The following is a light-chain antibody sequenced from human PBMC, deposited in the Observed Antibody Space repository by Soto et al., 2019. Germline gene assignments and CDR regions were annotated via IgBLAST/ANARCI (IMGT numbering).Light chain of an antibody. CDR1: QSFSSTF. Sequence: EILLTQSPDSLSLSPGDRATLSCRASQSFSSTFFAWYQQKPGQAPRLLIYGASSRATGIPDRFSGSGSGTDFPLTISRLEPEDFAVYYCKQYASSVTFGQGTKVEIK. V-gene: IGKV3-20*01. J-gene: IGKJ1*01. CDR3: KQYASSVT. CDR2: GAS.